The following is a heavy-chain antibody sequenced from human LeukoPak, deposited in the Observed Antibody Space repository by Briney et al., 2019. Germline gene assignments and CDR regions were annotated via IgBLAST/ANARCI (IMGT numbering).Heavy chain of an antibody. V-gene: IGHV3-23*01. CDR2: ISGSGGST. CDR1: GFTFSSYA. Sequence: PGGSLRLSCAASGFTFSSYAMSWVRQAPGKGLEWVSAISGSGGSTYYADSVKGRFTISRDNSKNTLYLQMNSLRAEDTAVYYCAKDLVFWSGYYIRYFQHWGQGTLVTVSS. J-gene: IGHJ1*01. CDR3: AKDLVFWSGYYIRYFQH. D-gene: IGHD3-3*01.